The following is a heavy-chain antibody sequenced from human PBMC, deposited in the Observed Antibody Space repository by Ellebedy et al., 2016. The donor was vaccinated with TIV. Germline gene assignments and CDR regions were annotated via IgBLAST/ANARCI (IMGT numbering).Heavy chain of an antibody. CDR2: INQSGSA. J-gene: IGHJ4*02. V-gene: IGHV4-34*01. CDR3: AEGRSGWYYFDY. D-gene: IGHD6-19*01. Sequence: SETLSLTCGVYGGSFTGYYYSWIRQPPGKGLEWIGEINQSGSATYHPSLKSRVTISVDTSKNQFSLRLSSVTAADTAVYYCAEGRSGWYYFDYWGQGTLVTVSS. CDR1: GGSFTGYY.